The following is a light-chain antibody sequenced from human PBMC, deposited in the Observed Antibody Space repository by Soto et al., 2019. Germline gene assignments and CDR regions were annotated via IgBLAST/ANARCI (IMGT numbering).Light chain of an antibody. CDR1: QSVSSY. CDR3: EQRGKWPPEVT. V-gene: IGKV3-11*01. J-gene: IGKJ5*01. Sequence: EIVLTQSPATLSLSPGERATLSCRASQSVSSYLAWYQQKPGQAPRLLIYDASNSATGISARFSGSGSGTDFTLTISSLEPEDFAVYYCEQRGKWPPEVTFGQGTRLEIK. CDR2: DAS.